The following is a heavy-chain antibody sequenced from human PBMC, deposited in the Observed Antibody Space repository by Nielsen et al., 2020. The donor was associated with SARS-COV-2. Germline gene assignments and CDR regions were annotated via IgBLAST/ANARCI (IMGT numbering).Heavy chain of an antibody. CDR2: ISSSGYT. CDR3: AREGRKLPLDY. D-gene: IGHD5-24*01. V-gene: IGHV3-11*05. Sequence: GGSLRLSCAASGFTFSDYYMSWIRQAPGKGLEWVSYISSSGYTNYADSVGGRFTISRDNAKNSVYLQMNSLRAEDTAVYYCAREGRKLPLDYWGQGTLVTVSS. J-gene: IGHJ4*02. CDR1: GFTFSDYY.